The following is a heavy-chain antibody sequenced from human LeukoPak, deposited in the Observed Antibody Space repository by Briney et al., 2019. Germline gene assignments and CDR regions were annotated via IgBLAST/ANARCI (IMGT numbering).Heavy chain of an antibody. V-gene: IGHV4-61*01. CDR3: ARGERYDYYGSGSYYDLDY. CDR1: GGSISSGSYY. J-gene: IGHJ4*02. Sequence: SQTLSLTCTVSGGSISSGSYYWSWIRQPPGKGLEWIGYIYYSGSTNYNPSLKSRVTISVDTSKNQFSLKLSSVTAADTAVYYCARGERYDYYGSGSYYDLDYWGQGTLVTVSS. CDR2: IYYSGST. D-gene: IGHD3-10*01.